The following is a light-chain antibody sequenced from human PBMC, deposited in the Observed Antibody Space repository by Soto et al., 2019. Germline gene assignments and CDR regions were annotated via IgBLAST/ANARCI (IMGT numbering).Light chain of an antibody. Sequence: EIVLTQSPGTLSLSPGERATLSCRASQSVSSNYLSWYQQKPGQAPRLLIYGASTRASGTPDRFSGSGSGTDFSLTINRLEPEDFAVYYCQQYGSSSYTFGQGTKLEIK. CDR3: QQYGSSSYT. CDR2: GAS. CDR1: QSVSSNY. J-gene: IGKJ2*01. V-gene: IGKV3-20*01.